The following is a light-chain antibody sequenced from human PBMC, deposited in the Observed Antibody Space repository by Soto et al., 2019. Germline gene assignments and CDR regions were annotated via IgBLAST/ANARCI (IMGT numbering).Light chain of an antibody. V-gene: IGLV2-14*01. CDR3: SSYTSGSTVP. Sequence: QSALTQPASVSGSPGQSITISCTGTSSDVGGYNYVCWYQQKPGKAPKLIIYDVSNRPSGVSNRFSGFRSGNRASLTISGLQAEVEADYYCSSYTSGSTVPFGGGTKVTVL. J-gene: IGLJ2*01. CDR1: SSDVGGYNY. CDR2: DVS.